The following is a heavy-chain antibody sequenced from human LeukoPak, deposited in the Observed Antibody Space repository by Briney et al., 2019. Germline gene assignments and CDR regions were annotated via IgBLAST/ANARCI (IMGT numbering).Heavy chain of an antibody. D-gene: IGHD6-13*01. V-gene: IGHV4-4*07. CDR1: GGSISSYY. CDR3: ARGRVPLYSRSWYSKGYYLDY. J-gene: IGHJ4*02. Sequence: PSETLSLTCTVSGGSISSYYWSWIRQPAGKGLEWIGRIYTSGSTNYNPSLKSRVTISVDTSKNQFSLKLSSVTAADTAVYYCARGRVPLYSRSWYSKGYYLDYWGQGTLVTVSS. CDR2: IYTSGST.